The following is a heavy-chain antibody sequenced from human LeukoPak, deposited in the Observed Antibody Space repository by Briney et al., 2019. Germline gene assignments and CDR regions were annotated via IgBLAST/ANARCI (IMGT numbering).Heavy chain of an antibody. V-gene: IGHV3-7*03. CDR2: IKQDGSEK. CDR1: GLTLSNYW. D-gene: IGHD1-26*01. Sequence: GSLKLSCTASGLTLSNYWMIWVRQAPGKGLQWVAKIKQDGSEKYYVDSVKGRLTISRDNAENSLYLQMNSLRVEDTAVYYCAARSSGNPYFWGQGTLVTVSS. CDR3: AARSSGNPYF. J-gene: IGHJ4*02.